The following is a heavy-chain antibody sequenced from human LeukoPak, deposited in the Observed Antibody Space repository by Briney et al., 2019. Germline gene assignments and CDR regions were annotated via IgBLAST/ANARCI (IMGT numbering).Heavy chain of an antibody. J-gene: IGHJ4*02. V-gene: IGHV4-59*01. CDR2: IYYSGST. CDR1: GGSISSYY. CDR3: ARGAYYGSGSYIY. D-gene: IGHD3-10*01. Sequence: SETLSLTCTVSGGSISSYYWSWIRQPPGKGLEWIGYIYYSGSTNYNPSLKSRVTISVDTSKNQFSLKLSSVTAADTAVYYCARGAYYGSGSYIYWGQGTLVTVS.